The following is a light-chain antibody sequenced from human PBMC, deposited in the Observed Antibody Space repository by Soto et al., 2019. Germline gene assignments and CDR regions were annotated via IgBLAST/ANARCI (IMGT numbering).Light chain of an antibody. V-gene: IGKV3-15*01. J-gene: IGKJ1*01. CDR2: GAT. CDR3: QQCNDSPPWT. Sequence: EIVMTQSPATLSVSPGERATLSCRASQDVGSKLAWYQQKPGQAPRLLIYGATTSATGIPARFSGSGSGTQFTLTISSLQSEDFAVYYCQQCNDSPPWTFGQGTKVEI. CDR1: QDVGSK.